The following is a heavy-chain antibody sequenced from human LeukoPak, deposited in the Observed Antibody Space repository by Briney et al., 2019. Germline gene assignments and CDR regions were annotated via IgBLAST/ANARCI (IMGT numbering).Heavy chain of an antibody. Sequence: ASVKVSCKASGYTFTSYGISWVRQAPGQGLEWMGWISAYNGNTNYAQKLQGRVTMTTDTSTSTAYMELRSLRPDDTAVYYCARDLNTYYYDSSGGYGMDVWGQGTTVTVSS. D-gene: IGHD3-22*01. V-gene: IGHV1-18*01. CDR3: ARDLNTYYYDSSGGYGMDV. J-gene: IGHJ6*02. CDR1: GYTFTSYG. CDR2: ISAYNGNT.